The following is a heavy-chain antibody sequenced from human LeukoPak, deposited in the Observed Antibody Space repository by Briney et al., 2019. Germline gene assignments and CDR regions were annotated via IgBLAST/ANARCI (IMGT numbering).Heavy chain of an antibody. CDR3: ARTWWNYAGAFDI. D-gene: IGHD1-7*01. Sequence: PSETLSLTCTVSGGSISSYYWSWIRQPPGKGLEWIGYIYYSGSTNYNPSLKSRVTISVDTSKNQFSLKLSSVTAADTAVYYCARTWWNYAGAFDIWGQGTMVTVSS. J-gene: IGHJ3*02. V-gene: IGHV4-59*08. CDR2: IYYSGST. CDR1: GGSISSYY.